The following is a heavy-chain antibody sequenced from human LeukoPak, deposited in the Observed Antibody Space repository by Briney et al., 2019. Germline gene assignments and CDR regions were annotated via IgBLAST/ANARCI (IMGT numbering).Heavy chain of an antibody. Sequence: PSETLSLTCTVSGGSISSSSYYWGWIRQPPGKGLEWIGSIYYSGSTYYNPSLQSRVTISVDPSKNHFSLKLSSVTAADTAIYYCARHGTDPTTVVSYYYYAMDVWAKGPRSPSP. J-gene: IGHJ6*02. V-gene: IGHV4-39*01. CDR2: IYYSGST. CDR3: ARHGTDPTTVVSYYYYAMDV. CDR1: GGSISSSSYY. D-gene: IGHD4-17*01.